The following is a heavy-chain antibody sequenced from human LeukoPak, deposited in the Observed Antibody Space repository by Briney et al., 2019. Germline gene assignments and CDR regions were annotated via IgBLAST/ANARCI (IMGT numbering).Heavy chain of an antibody. J-gene: IGHJ2*01. V-gene: IGHV3-33*01. Sequence: PGRSLRLSCAASGFIFSSYGMHWVRQAPGKGLEWVAVIWYDGSNKYYADSVKGRFTISRDNSKNTLYLQMNSLRAEDTAVYFCARGAPWGDWYFDLWGRGTLVTVSS. CDR1: GFIFSSYG. CDR2: IWYDGSNK. D-gene: IGHD1-26*01. CDR3: ARGAPWGDWYFDL.